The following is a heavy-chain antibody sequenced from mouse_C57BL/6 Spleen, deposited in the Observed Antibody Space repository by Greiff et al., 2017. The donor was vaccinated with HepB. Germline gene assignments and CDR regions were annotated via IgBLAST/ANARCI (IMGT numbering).Heavy chain of an antibody. CDR3: ARDGNYVCFDY. J-gene: IGHJ2*01. V-gene: IGHV1-53*01. CDR1: GYTFTSYW. D-gene: IGHD2-1*01. Sequence: QVQLQQPGTELVKPGASVKLSCKASGYTFTSYWMHWVKQRPGQGLEWIGNINPSNGGTKYNEKFKSKATLTVDKSSSTAYMQLSSLTSEDSAVYFIARDGNYVCFDYWGQGTTLTVSS. CDR2: INPSNGGT.